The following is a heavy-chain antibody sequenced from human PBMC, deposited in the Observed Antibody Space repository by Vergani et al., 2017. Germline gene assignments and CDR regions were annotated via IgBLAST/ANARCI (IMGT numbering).Heavy chain of an antibody. CDR3: SAQTQSCHDY. J-gene: IGHJ4*02. CDR2: IRRRSEHYAT. Sequence: EVQLMESGGGWAQPGGSLRLSCAASGFVFSEPPIHWVRQVPGKGLEWLGHIRRRSEHYATAYGPSLIGRATISRDDSTNTAYLQLSSLGTDDTAIYFCSAQTQSCHDYWGQGTLVAVSS. D-gene: IGHD3-10*01. CDR1: GFVFSEPP. V-gene: IGHV3-73*01.